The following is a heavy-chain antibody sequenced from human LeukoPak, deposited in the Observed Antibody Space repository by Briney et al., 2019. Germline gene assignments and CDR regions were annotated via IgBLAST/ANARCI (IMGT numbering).Heavy chain of an antibody. CDR2: INAGNGDT. J-gene: IGHJ4*02. CDR3: ARDSGSGNNDY. Sequence: ASVKVSCKASGYTFTTYAIHWVRQAPGQRLEWMAWINAGNGDTKYSQNFQGRVTFISNTSATTALKELSSLRSEDAAVYYCARDSGSGNNDYWGQGTLVTVSS. D-gene: IGHD1-26*01. V-gene: IGHV1-3*01. CDR1: GYTFTTYA.